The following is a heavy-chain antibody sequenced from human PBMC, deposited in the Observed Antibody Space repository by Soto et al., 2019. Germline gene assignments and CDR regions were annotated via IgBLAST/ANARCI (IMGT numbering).Heavy chain of an antibody. Sequence: SVKVSCKASGGSFSNDAFIWVRQAPGQGLEWLGGLIPIFHTPNYAQKFRGRLTITADESTSTAYMELSSLGSEDTAVYYCARESHRMKIFGAAGAVHICGPGTMVTL. CDR3: ARESHRMKIFGAAGAVHI. CDR1: GGSFSNDA. V-gene: IGHV1-69*13. D-gene: IGHD3-3*01. J-gene: IGHJ3*02. CDR2: LIPIFHTP.